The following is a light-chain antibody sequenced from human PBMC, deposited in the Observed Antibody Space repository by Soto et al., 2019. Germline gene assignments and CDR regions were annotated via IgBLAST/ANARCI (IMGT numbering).Light chain of an antibody. V-gene: IGKV1-8*01. Sequence: AIRMTQSPSSFSASTGDRVTITCRASQGISSYLAWYQQKPGKAPKLLIYAASPLQSGVPSRFSGSGSGTDFTLTISCLQSEDFATYYCQQYYSYPPVYTFGQGTKLEIK. CDR1: QGISSY. CDR3: QQYYSYPPVYT. J-gene: IGKJ2*01. CDR2: AAS.